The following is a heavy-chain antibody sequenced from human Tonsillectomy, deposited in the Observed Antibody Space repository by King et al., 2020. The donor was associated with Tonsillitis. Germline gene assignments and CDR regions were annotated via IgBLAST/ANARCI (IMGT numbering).Heavy chain of an antibody. J-gene: IGHJ4*02. CDR2: SSTSGST. D-gene: IGHD2-15*01. CDR1: GGSISSGIYY. Sequence: QLQESGPGLVKPSQTLSLTCTVSGGSISSGIYYWSWIRQPAGKGLGWIGRSSTSGSTSYNPSLKSRVTISVDTSKNNFSLKVNFVTAADTAMYYCARSGDAVVAAPYYFDFWGQGTLVTVSS. V-gene: IGHV4-61*02. CDR3: ARSGDAVVAAPYYFDF.